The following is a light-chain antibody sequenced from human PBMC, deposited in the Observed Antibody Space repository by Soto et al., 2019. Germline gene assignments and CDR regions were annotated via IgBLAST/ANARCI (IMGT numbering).Light chain of an antibody. J-gene: IGKJ1*01. CDR1: QSLLHSNGYNY. CDR3: QQYHNLWT. CDR2: LGS. V-gene: IGKV2-28*01. Sequence: PLSLPFTPGEPASISCSSSQSLLHSNGYNYLDWYLQKPRQSPQLLIYLGSNRSSGVPARFSGSGSGTEFTLTITSLQSEDFALYYCQQYHNLWTFGQGTKVDIK.